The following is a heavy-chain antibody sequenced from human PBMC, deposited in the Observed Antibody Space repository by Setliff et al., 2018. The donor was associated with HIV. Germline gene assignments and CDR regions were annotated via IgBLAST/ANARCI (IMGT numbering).Heavy chain of an antibody. CDR2: IYTGGST. CDR1: GGSMSTYY. J-gene: IGHJ4*02. D-gene: IGHD5-18*01. Sequence: SETLSLTCTVSGGSMSTYYWSWIRQPPGKGLEWIGYIYTGGSTNYNPSLRSRVTISVDRSKNQFSLKLNSVTAADTAVYYCARSPGVDTNMAFDYWGQGMLVTVSS. CDR3: ARSPGVDTNMAFDY. V-gene: IGHV4-59*01.